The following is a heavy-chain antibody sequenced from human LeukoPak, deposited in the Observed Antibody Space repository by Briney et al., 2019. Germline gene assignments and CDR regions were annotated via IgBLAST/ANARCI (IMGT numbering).Heavy chain of an antibody. Sequence: PSQTLSLTCTVSGGSISSGGYYWSWIRQPPGKGLEWIGYIYHSGSTYYNPSLKSRVTISVDRYKNQFSLKLSSVTAADTAVYYCVATIVTDGRDYWGQGTLVTVSS. CDR2: IYHSGST. D-gene: IGHD5-12*01. V-gene: IGHV4-30-2*01. J-gene: IGHJ4*02. CDR3: VATIVTDGRDY. CDR1: GGSISSGGYY.